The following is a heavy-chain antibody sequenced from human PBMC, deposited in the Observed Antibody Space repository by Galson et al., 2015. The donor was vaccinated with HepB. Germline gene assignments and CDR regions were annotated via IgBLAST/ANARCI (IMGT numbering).Heavy chain of an antibody. CDR1: GYTFTVYY. CDR3: ARGFLRRGFVVLGTTEPNHDVFDI. Sequence: SVKVSCKASGYTFTVYYMHWVRQAPGQGLEWMGRINPNSGGTNYAQKFQGRVTMTRDTSISTAYMELSRLTSDDTAVYYCARGFLRRGFVVLGTTEPNHDVFDIWGQGAMVTVSS. CDR2: INPNSGGT. J-gene: IGHJ3*02. D-gene: IGHD4/OR15-4a*01. V-gene: IGHV1-2*06.